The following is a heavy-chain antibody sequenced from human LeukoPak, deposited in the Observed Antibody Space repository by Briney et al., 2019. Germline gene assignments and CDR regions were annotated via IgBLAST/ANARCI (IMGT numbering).Heavy chain of an antibody. J-gene: IGHJ4*02. Sequence: GGSLRLSCAASGFSVSNYYMSWVRRPPGKGLEWVSVMYTGGGRYYGDSVKGRFTISRDNSKNTVFLQMNSLRVEDTALYYCTRGQSYCGADCYSDWGQGTLVTVSS. V-gene: IGHV3-66*01. CDR3: TRGQSYCGADCYSD. CDR2: MYTGGGR. D-gene: IGHD2-21*02. CDR1: GFSVSNYY.